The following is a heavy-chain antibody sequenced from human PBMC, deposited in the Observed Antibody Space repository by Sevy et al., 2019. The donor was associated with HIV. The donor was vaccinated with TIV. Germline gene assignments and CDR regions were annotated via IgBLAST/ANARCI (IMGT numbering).Heavy chain of an antibody. J-gene: IGHJ6*03. CDR3: ARAVGSLWSGELFTNYYYYYCMDV. CDR1: GGTFSSYA. D-gene: IGHD3-10*01. V-gene: IGHV1-69*06. Sequence: ASVKVSCKASGGTFSSYAISWVRQAPGQGLEWMGGIIPIFGTANYAQKFQGRVTITADKSTSTAYMELSSLRSEDTAVYYCARAVGSLWSGELFTNYYYYYCMDVWGKGTTVTVSS. CDR2: IIPIFGTA.